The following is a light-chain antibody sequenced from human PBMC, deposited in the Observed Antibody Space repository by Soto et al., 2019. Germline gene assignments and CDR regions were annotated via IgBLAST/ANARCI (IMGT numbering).Light chain of an antibody. CDR1: QSLTSY. J-gene: IGKJ4*01. CDR2: GIS. V-gene: IGKV3-15*01. CDR3: QQYNNLPLT. Sequence: EIVMTQSPATLSVSPGETATLSCRASQSLTSYLAWYQQKPDQAHRLLIYGISTRATDISARFSGSGSGTEFTLSISSLQFEDFAVYYCQQYNNLPLTFGGGTKVEIK.